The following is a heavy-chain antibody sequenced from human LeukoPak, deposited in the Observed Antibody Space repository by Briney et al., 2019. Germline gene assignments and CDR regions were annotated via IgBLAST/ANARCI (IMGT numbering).Heavy chain of an antibody. D-gene: IGHD3-10*01. J-gene: IGHJ6*03. CDR3: ARDLKVGSGRSNYYYYYMDV. CDR1: GYTFTSYA. V-gene: IGHV1-69*06. CDR2: IIPIFGTA. Sequence: GASVKVSCKASGYTFTSYAISWVRQAPGQGLEWMGGIIPIFGTANYAQKFQGRVTITADKSTSTAYMELSSLRSEDTAVYYCARDLKVGSGRSNYYYYYMDVWGKGTTVTVSS.